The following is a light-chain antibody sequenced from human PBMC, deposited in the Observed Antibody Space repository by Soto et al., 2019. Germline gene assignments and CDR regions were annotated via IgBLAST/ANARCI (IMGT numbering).Light chain of an antibody. Sequence: QSVLTRPASVSGSPGQSIAISCTGTSSDIGAYAYVSWYQQHPGKIPKLIVFDVNYRPSGVSSRFSGSKSGNTASLTISGLQAEDEADYYCGSYTRSNSVIFGGGTKLTVL. V-gene: IGLV2-14*03. CDR2: DVN. CDR1: SSDIGAYAY. J-gene: IGLJ2*01. CDR3: GSYTRSNSVI.